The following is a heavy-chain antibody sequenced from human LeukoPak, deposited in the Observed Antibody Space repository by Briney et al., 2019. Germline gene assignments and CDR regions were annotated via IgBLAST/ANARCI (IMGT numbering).Heavy chain of an antibody. D-gene: IGHD6-19*01. CDR1: GFTFSSYA. V-gene: IGHV3-30*04. Sequence: GGSLRLSCAASGFTFSSYAMHWVRQAPGKGLEWVAVISYDGSNKYYADSVKGRFTISRDNSKNTLYLQMNSLRAEDTAVDYCARDRIAVAGTRYAFDIWGQGTMVTVSS. CDR2: ISYDGSNK. J-gene: IGHJ3*02. CDR3: ARDRIAVAGTRYAFDI.